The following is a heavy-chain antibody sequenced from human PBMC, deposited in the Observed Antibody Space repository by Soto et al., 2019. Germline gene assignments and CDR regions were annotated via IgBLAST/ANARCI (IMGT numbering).Heavy chain of an antibody. J-gene: IGHJ4*02. V-gene: IGHV3-23*01. Sequence: GGSLRLSCAASGFTFSSYSMNWVRQAPGKGLEWVSAISGSGGSTYYADSVKGRFTISRDNSKNTLYLQMNSLRAEDTAVYYCAKDSGYSYGYDYFDYWGQGTLVTVSS. CDR2: ISGSGGST. CDR3: AKDSGYSYGYDYFDY. CDR1: GFTFSSYS. D-gene: IGHD5-18*01.